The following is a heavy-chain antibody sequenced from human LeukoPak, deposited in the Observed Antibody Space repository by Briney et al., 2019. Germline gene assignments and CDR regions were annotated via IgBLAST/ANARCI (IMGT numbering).Heavy chain of an antibody. CDR1: GYSFTSSW. V-gene: IGHV5-51*01. D-gene: IGHD2-21*02. CDR2: LYPGGSDI. CDR3: AKLMGVTAMDV. Sequence: GESLKISCTCSGYSFTSSWIGWVRQMPGQGLEWVGILYPGGSDIRYSTSFQGRVTISVDKTITTAYLQWRSPKASDSATYYCAKLMGVTAMDVWGQGTTVIVSS. J-gene: IGHJ6*02.